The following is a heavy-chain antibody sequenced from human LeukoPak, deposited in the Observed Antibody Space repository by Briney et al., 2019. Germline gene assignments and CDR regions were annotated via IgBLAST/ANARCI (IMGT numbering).Heavy chain of an antibody. CDR3: ARDRSPYYDILTGTGDAFDI. CDR2: IYHSGST. J-gene: IGHJ3*02. V-gene: IGHV4-30-2*01. Sequence: SETLSLTCAVSGGSISSGGYSWSWIRQPPGKGLEWIGYIYHSGSTYYNPSLKSRVTISVDRSKNQFSLKLSSVTAADTAVYYCARDRSPYYDILTGTGDAFDIWGQGTMVTVSS. CDR1: GGSISSGGYS. D-gene: IGHD3-9*01.